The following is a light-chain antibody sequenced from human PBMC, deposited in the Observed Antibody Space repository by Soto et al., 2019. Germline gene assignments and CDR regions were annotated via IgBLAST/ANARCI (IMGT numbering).Light chain of an antibody. V-gene: IGLV2-14*01. CDR3: SSYTSSSTPDV. Sequence: QSVLSQPASVSGSPGQSITISCTGTSSDVGSYDYVSWYQQHPGKAPKLMIDEVSNRPSGVSNRFSGSKSGNTASLTISGLLAEDEADYYCSSYTSSSTPDVFGTGTKLTVL. CDR1: SSDVGSYDY. J-gene: IGLJ1*01. CDR2: EVS.